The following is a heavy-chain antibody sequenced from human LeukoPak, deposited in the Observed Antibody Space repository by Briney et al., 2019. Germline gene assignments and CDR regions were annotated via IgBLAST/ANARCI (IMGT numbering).Heavy chain of an antibody. CDR1: GDSISSGGYY. CDR2: IYYTGST. J-gene: IGHJ4*02. Sequence: PSETLSLTCTVSGDSISSGGYYWSWVHQHPGKGLEWIGNIYYTGSTYYNPSLKSRVTISVDTSMNQFSLKLSSVTAADTAVYYCARGVPNYYGSSGYPVYFDYWGQGTLVTVSS. V-gene: IGHV4-31*03. D-gene: IGHD3-22*01. CDR3: ARGVPNYYGSSGYPVYFDY.